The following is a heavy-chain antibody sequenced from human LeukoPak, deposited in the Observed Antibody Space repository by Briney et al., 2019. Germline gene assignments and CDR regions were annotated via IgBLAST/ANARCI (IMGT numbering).Heavy chain of an antibody. V-gene: IGHV3-48*02. CDR1: GFTFSSYS. J-gene: IGHJ4*02. CDR2: ISSSSSTI. Sequence: PGGSLRLSCAASGFTFSSYSMNWVRQAPGKGQEWVSYISSSSSTIYYADSVKGRFTISRDNAKNSLYLQMNSLRDEDTAVYYCARDLPPGSSGWYLGYWGQGTLVTVSS. CDR3: ARDLPPGSSGWYLGY. D-gene: IGHD6-19*01.